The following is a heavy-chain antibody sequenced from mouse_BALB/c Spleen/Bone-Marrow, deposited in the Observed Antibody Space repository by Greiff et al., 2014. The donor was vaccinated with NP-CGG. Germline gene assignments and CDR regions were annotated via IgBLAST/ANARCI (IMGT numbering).Heavy chain of an antibody. CDR2: INPGSGGS. CDR3: VREMTRYAMDY. Sequence: VQLQQSGAELVRPGTSVKVSCKAPGYAFTNYWIEWVKQRPGQGLEWIGVINPGSGGSNYNEKFKGKATMTADKSSSTAYMQLSSLTADDSAVYSCVREMTRYAMDYWGQGTSVTVSS. J-gene: IGHJ4*01. V-gene: IGHV1-54*01. CDR1: GYAFTNYW.